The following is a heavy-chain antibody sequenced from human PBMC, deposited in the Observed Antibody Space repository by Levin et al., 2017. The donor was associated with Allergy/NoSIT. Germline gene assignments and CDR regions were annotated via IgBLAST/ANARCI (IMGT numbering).Heavy chain of an antibody. Sequence: PGGSLRLSCAASGFTFSSYSMNWVRQAPGKGLEWVSSISSSSSYIYYADSVKGRFTISRDNAKNSLYLQMNSLRAEDTAVYYCARDGPYYDYVWGSYRFYYYGMDVWGQGTTVTVSS. V-gene: IGHV3-21*01. D-gene: IGHD3-16*01. CDR3: ARDGPYYDYVWGSYRFYYYGMDV. CDR2: ISSSSSYI. J-gene: IGHJ6*02. CDR1: GFTFSSYS.